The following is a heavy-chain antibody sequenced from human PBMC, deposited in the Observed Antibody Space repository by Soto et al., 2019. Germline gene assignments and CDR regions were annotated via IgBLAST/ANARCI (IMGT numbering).Heavy chain of an antibody. Sequence: PSETLSLTCTVSGGSISSSRYYWEWISQPPGKGLEGIWSISSAGSTYYNPSLKSRVTISVDTSKNQFSLKLSSVTAADTAVYYCARRFIVVVVAATPLGWFDPWGQGTLVT. CDR2: ISSAGST. V-gene: IGHV4-39*01. CDR1: GGSISSSRYY. D-gene: IGHD2-15*01. CDR3: ARRFIVVVVAATPLGWFDP. J-gene: IGHJ5*02.